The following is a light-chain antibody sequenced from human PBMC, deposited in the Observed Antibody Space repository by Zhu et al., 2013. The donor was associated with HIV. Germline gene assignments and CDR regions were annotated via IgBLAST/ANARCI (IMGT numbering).Light chain of an antibody. CDR3: MQALQTPWT. Sequence: DTVMTQSPLSLPVTPGEPASILCRSSQSLLHSNGYNYLDWYLQKPGQSPQLLIYLGSNRASGVPDRFSGSGSGTDFTLKISRVEAEDVGVYYCMQALQTPWTFGQGTKVEIK. CDR2: LGS. V-gene: IGKV2-28*01. CDR1: QSLLHSNGYNY. J-gene: IGKJ1*01.